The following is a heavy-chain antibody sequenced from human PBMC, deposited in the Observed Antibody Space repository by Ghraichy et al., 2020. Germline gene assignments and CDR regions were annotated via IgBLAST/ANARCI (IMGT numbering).Heavy chain of an antibody. J-gene: IGHJ4*02. V-gene: IGHV4-59*01. Sequence: SETLSLTCTVSGGSISTYYWSWIRQPPGKGLEWIGYIYYSGSTNYNPSLKSRVTISVDTSKNQFSLKLRSVTAADTAVYYCARDPGSSSAWGQGTLVTVSS. CDR3: ARDPGSSSA. D-gene: IGHD6-13*01. CDR2: IYYSGST. CDR1: GGSISTYY.